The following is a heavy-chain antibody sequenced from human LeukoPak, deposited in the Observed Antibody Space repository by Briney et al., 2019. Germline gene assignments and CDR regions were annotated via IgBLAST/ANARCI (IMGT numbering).Heavy chain of an antibody. CDR1: GFTFSDYY. CDR3: AREGYNSGPIPFDS. J-gene: IGHJ5*01. V-gene: IGHV3-11*06. CDR2: ISRSGSYT. D-gene: IGHD5-18*01. Sequence: PGGSLRLSCAASGFTFSDYYMSWIRQAPGKGLEWVSDISRSGSYTNDADSVKGRFTISRDKDKISVDLEMNSRRVEDTAVYYCAREGYNSGPIPFDSWGQGTLVTVSS.